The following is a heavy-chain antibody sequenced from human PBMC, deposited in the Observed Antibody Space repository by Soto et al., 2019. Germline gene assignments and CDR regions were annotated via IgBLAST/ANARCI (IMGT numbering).Heavy chain of an antibody. J-gene: IGHJ4*02. CDR3: ARWGTTWGLDV. CDR1: GFTFRSYV. CDR2: TSYDGSNK. Sequence: QVQLVESGGGVVQPGTSLRLSFVGSGFTFRSYVIHWVRQAPGKGLEWVALTSYDGSNKYYDDSVKGRLTISRDNSRNTVDLQMDNLRLDDTALYYCARWGTTWGLDVWGQGTLVSGSS. D-gene: IGHD2-21*01. V-gene: IGHV3-30*19.